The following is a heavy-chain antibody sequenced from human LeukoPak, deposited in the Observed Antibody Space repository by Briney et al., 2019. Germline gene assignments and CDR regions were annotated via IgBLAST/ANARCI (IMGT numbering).Heavy chain of an antibody. V-gene: IGHV3-23*01. J-gene: IGHJ6*02. Sequence: GGSLRLSCAASGFTFSSYAMNWVRQAPGKGLEWVSGISGNGDTTYYADSVKGRFTISRDNSKNTLYLQTNSLRAEDTAVYYCARRSRRLTIVRGVPREDVWGQGTTVTVSS. D-gene: IGHD3-10*01. CDR3: ARRSRRLTIVRGVPREDV. CDR2: ISGNGDTT. CDR1: GFTFSSYA.